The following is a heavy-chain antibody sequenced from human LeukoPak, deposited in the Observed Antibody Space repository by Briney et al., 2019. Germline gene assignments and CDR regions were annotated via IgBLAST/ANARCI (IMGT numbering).Heavy chain of an antibody. D-gene: IGHD2-2*01. CDR2: MNPNSGNT. J-gene: IGHJ6*02. CDR1: GYTFTSYD. CDR3: ARTPVVPAATHRDGMDV. Sequence: ASVKVSCKASGYTFTSYDINWLRQATRQGLEGRGWMNPNSGNTGYAQKFQGRVTMTRNTSISTAYMVLRSLRSEDTAVYYCARTPVVPAATHRDGMDVWGQGTTVTVSS. V-gene: IGHV1-8*01.